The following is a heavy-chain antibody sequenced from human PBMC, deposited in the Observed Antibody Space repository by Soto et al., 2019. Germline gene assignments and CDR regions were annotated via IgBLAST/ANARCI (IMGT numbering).Heavy chain of an antibody. V-gene: IGHV3-21*01. D-gene: IGHD4-17*01. CDR3: VRAYGDYYYFDF. Sequence: EVQLVESGGGLVKPGGSVRLSCAASEFSFSSYGMAWVRQAPGKGLEWVSSINSISNYISYADSVKGRFTFSRDNAKNSLYLQMNSLRAEDTAVYYCVRAYGDYYYFDFWGQGTLVTVSS. CDR1: EFSFSSYG. CDR2: INSISNYI. J-gene: IGHJ4*02.